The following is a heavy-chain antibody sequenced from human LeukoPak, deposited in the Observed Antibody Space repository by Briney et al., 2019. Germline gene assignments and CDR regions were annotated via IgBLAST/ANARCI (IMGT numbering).Heavy chain of an antibody. J-gene: IGHJ6*03. Sequence: PSETLSLTCTVSGGSISSSSYYWGWIRQPPGKGLEWIGSIYYSGSTYYNPSIKSRVTISVDTSKNQFSLKLSSVTAADTAVYYCARSTEGYPTYSSSWSAARQDYYYYMDVWGKGTTVTISS. V-gene: IGHV4-39*07. CDR3: ARSTEGYPTYSSSWSAARQDYYYYMDV. CDR2: IYYSGST. D-gene: IGHD6-13*01. CDR1: GGSISSSSYY.